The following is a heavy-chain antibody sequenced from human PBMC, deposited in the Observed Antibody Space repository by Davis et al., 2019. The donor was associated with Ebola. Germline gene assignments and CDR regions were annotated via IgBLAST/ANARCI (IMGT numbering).Heavy chain of an antibody. V-gene: IGHV3-33*01. J-gene: IGHJ3*01. D-gene: IGHD4-17*01. CDR3: ARDITTYGDYVGDDGFDV. CDR1: GFTFSSYG. Sequence: GGSLRLSCAASGFTFSSYGMNWARQAPGKGLEWVAIIWYDGNNEFYADSVKGRFTISRDNSKNSVYLQMNSLRVEDTGVYYCARDITTYGDYVGDDGFDVWGQGTLVTVSS. CDR2: IWYDGNNE.